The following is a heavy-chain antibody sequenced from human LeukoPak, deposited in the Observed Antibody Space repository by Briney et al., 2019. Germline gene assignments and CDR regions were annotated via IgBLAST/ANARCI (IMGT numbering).Heavy chain of an antibody. CDR1: GYTFTSYD. CDR2: MNPNSGNT. CDR3: ARDPQSGCSSTSCYKERDNWFDP. Sequence: ASVKVSCKASGYTFTSYDINWVRQATGQGLEWMGWMNPNSGNTGYAQKFQGRVTMTRNTSISTAYMELRSLRSEDTAVYYCARDPQSGCSSTSCYKERDNWFDPWGQGTLVTVSS. D-gene: IGHD2-2*02. J-gene: IGHJ5*02. V-gene: IGHV1-8*01.